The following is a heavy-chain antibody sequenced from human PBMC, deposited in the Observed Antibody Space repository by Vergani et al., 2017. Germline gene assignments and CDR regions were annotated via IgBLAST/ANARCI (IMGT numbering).Heavy chain of an antibody. CDR3: AKNLGGCNCISCTCYMDL. J-gene: IGHJ6*03. V-gene: IGHV3-33*06. Sequence: QVQLVESGGGVVQPGRSLRLSCAASGFRFSSYGMNWVRQAPGKGLEWVAVIWYDGSNKYYADSVKGRFTITRDNSQNTVYLQMNSLRVDDTAVYYCAKNLGGCNCISCTCYMDLWGKGTTVTV. CDR1: GFRFSSYG. CDR2: IWYDGSNK. D-gene: IGHD3-16*01.